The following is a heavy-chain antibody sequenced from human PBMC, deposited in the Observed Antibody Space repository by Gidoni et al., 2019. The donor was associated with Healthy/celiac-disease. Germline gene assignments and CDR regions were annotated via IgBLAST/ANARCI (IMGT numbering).Heavy chain of an antibody. CDR3: ARDFRIVATIAYYFDY. J-gene: IGHJ4*02. CDR2: ISYDGSNK. CDR1: GFTCSSYA. D-gene: IGHD5-12*01. Sequence: QVQLVESGGGVVQPGRSLRLSCAASGFTCSSYAMHWVRQAPGKGLEWVAVISYDGSNKYYAYSVKGRFTISRDNSKNTLYLQMNSLRAEDTAVYYCARDFRIVATIAYYFDYWGQGTLVTVSS. V-gene: IGHV3-30-3*01.